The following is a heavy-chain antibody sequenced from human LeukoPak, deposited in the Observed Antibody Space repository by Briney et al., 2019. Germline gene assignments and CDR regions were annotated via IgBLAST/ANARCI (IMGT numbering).Heavy chain of an antibody. CDR3: ARDQGTGFDY. V-gene: IGHV4-4*02. J-gene: IGHJ4*02. D-gene: IGHD3/OR15-3a*01. CDR2: IFHSGST. CDR1: GGSISSSNW. Sequence: NSSETLSPTCAVYGGSISSSNWWSWVRQPPGRGLEWSGEIFHSGSTNYNPSLKSRVTISVDKSKNQFSLKLSSVTAADTAVYFCARDQGTGFDYWGQGTLVTVSS.